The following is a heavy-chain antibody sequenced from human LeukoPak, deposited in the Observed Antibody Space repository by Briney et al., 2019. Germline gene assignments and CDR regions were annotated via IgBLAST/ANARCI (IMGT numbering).Heavy chain of an antibody. Sequence: GRSLRLSCAASGFTFSSYAMHWVRQAPGKGLEWVAVISYDGSNKYYADSVKGRFTISRDNSKNTLYLQMNSLRAEDTAVYYCARGNQLVNGMAVWGQGTRVTVSS. J-gene: IGHJ6*02. CDR3: ARGNQLVNGMAV. D-gene: IGHD6-6*01. CDR1: GFTFSSYA. CDR2: ISYDGSNK. V-gene: IGHV3-30-3*01.